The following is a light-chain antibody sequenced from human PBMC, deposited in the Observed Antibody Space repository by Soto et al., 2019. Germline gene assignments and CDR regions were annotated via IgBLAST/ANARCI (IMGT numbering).Light chain of an antibody. CDR3: QQYDSSSPT. V-gene: IGKV1-5*01. CDR1: QNISVW. CDR2: DAS. Sequence: DIQMTQSPSTLSASVGDGVTITCRASQNISVWLAWYQQRPGKAPKFLIYDASSLETGVQSRFSGSGSGTEFTLTIRRLQPDDFATYFCQQYDSSSPTFGQGTKLEIK. J-gene: IGKJ2*01.